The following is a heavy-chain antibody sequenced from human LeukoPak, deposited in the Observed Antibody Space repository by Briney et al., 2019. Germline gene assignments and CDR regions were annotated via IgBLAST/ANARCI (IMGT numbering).Heavy chain of an antibody. CDR3: AREDPDRLSTGADY. Sequence: ASVKVSCKASGYTFTGYYMHWVRQAPGQGLEWMGWINPNSGGTNYAQKFQGRVTMTRDTSISTAYMELSRLRSDDTAVYYCAREDPDRLSTGADYWGQGTLATVSS. CDR1: GYTFTGYY. V-gene: IGHV1-2*02. CDR2: INPNSGGT. D-gene: IGHD4-17*01. J-gene: IGHJ4*02.